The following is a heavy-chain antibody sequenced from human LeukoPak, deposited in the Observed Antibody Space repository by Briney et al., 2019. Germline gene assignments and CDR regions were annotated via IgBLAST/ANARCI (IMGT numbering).Heavy chain of an antibody. CDR2: IYSSGST. CDR3: ARDRRDGYNLYYFDL. V-gene: IGHV4-61*02. Sequence: PSETLSLTCTVSSGSIYSGSYYWSWIPQPAGKGLEWIGRIYSSGSTNYNPSLKRRVTTSVDTSNNQFSLKLSSVTAADTAVYYCARDRRDGYNLYYFDLWGQGTLVTVSS. D-gene: IGHD5-24*01. CDR1: SGSIYSGSYY. J-gene: IGHJ4*02.